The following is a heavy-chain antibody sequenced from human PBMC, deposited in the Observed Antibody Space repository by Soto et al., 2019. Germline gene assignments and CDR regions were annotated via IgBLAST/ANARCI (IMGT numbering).Heavy chain of an antibody. CDR3: ARRYGGNLDY. V-gene: IGHV4-59*08. CDR2: IYYSGST. D-gene: IGHD1-26*01. Sequence: SETLSLTCTYSGGSISSYYWSWIRQPPGKGLEWIGYIYYSGSTNYNPSLKSRVTISVDTSKNQFSLKLSSVTAADTAVYYCARRYGGNLDYWGQGTLVTVSS. J-gene: IGHJ4*02. CDR1: GGSISSYY.